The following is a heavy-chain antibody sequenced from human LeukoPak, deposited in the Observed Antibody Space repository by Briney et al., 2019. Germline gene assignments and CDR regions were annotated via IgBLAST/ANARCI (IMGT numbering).Heavy chain of an antibody. J-gene: IGHJ6*02. CDR1: GFTFSSYG. D-gene: IGHD3-3*01. Sequence: TGGSLRLSCAASGFTFSSYGMHWVRQAPGKGLEWVSVIYSGGSTYYADSVKGRFTISRDNSKNTLYLQMNSLRAEDTAVYYCAWSVSGMDVWGQGTTVTVSS. CDR3: AWSVSGMDV. CDR2: IYSGGST. V-gene: IGHV3-NL1*01.